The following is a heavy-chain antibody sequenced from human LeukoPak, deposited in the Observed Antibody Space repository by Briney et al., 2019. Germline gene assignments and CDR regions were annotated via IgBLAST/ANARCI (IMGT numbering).Heavy chain of an antibody. D-gene: IGHD4-17*01. CDR3: ARSLDYGDYFNS. V-gene: IGHV4-30-2*01. CDR2: IYHSGST. J-gene: IGHJ4*02. CDR1: GGSISSGGNS. Sequence: SETLSLTCAVSGGSISSGGNSWSWIRQPPGKGLEWIGYIYHSGSTYYNPSLKSRVTTSVDRSKNQFSLKLSSVTAADTAVYYCARSLDYGDYFNSWGQGTLVTVSS.